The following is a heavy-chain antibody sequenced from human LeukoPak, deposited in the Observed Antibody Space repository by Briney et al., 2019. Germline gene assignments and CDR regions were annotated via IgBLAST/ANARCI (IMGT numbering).Heavy chain of an antibody. D-gene: IGHD1-1*01. V-gene: IGHV4-34*01. J-gene: IGHJ4*02. CDR1: GGSFSGYS. Sequence: SETLSLTCAVYGGSFSGYSWTRIRQPPGKGLEWIGEIDRSGSTNYNPSLKSRLTISVDASKNQFSLKLSSVTAADTAVYYCARGSATGLAYWGQGTLVTVSS. CDR2: IDRSGST. CDR3: ARGSATGLAY.